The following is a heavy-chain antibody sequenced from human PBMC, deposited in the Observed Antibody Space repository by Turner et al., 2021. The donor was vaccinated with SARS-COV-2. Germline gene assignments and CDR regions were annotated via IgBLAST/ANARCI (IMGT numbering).Heavy chain of an antibody. V-gene: IGHV3-74*02. Sequence: VQLVESGGGVVQPGRSLRLSCAASGFTFSSYAMHWVRQAPGKGLVWVARINGDGTSTSYADSEKGRFTISRDKAKNTLYVQMRSLRAEDTGVYYCARSSAGAIDYWGQGTLVTVTS. J-gene: IGHJ4*02. D-gene: IGHD1-26*01. CDR1: GFTFSSYA. CDR3: ARSSAGAIDY. CDR2: INGDGTST.